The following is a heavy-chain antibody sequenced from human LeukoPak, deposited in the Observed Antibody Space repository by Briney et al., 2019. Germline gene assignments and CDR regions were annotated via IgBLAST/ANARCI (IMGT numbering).Heavy chain of an antibody. J-gene: IGHJ4*02. CDR3: AKGEATVTGDY. V-gene: IGHV3-74*01. CDR1: GFTFSSYG. CDR2: INSDGSST. D-gene: IGHD4-17*01. Sequence: PGGSLRLSCAASGFTFSSYGMHWVRQAPGKGLVWVSRINSDGSSTSYADSVKGRFTISRDNAKNTLYLQMNSLRAEDTAVYYCAKGEATVTGDYWGQGTLVTVSS.